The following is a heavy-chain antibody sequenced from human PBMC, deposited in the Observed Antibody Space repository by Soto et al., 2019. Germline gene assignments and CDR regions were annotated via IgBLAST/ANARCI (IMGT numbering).Heavy chain of an antibody. D-gene: IGHD4-17*01. CDR3: ARADYGDDDY. V-gene: IGHV1-18*01. CDR1: GYTFSSYR. Sequence: QVQLVQSGAEVNKPGDSVKVSCKASGYTFSSYRISWVRQAPGQGPEWMGWIHAYNGDTKYAQKFQDRLIMTTDTSTSTAYMELRSLTSDDTAVYYCARADYGDDDYWGQGTLVTVSS. J-gene: IGHJ4*02. CDR2: IHAYNGDT.